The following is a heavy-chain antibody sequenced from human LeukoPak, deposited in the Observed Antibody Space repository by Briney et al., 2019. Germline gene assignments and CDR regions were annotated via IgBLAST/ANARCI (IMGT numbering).Heavy chain of an antibody. Sequence: SETLSLTCTVSGGSISSYYWSWIRQPPGKGLEWIGYIYYSGSTNYNPSLKSRVTISVDRSKNQFSLKLSSVTAADTAVYYCASQIGGYDFWSGDYYYGMDVWGQGTTVTVSS. CDR3: ASQIGGYDFWSGDYYYGMDV. CDR2: IYYSGST. CDR1: GGSISSYY. V-gene: IGHV4-59*12. D-gene: IGHD3-3*01. J-gene: IGHJ6*02.